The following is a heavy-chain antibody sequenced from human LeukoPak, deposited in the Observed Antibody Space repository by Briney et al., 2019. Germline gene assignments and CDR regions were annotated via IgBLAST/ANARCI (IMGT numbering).Heavy chain of an antibody. CDR1: GFTVSSNY. D-gene: IGHD3-16*01. J-gene: IGHJ3*02. CDR2: IYSGGST. V-gene: IGHV3-53*01. CDR3: ARGSGSNERGDDAFDI. Sequence: GGSLRLSCAASGFTVSSNYMSWVRQAPGKGLEWVSVIYSGGSTYYADSVKGRFTISRDNSKNTLYLQMNSLRAEDTAVYYCARGSGSNERGDDAFDIWGQGPMVTVSS.